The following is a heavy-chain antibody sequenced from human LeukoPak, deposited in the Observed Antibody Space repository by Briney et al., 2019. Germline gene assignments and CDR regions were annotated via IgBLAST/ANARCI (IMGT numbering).Heavy chain of an antibody. V-gene: IGHV1-46*01. CDR3: ARVLLWFGELLWTFDY. CDR2: INPSGGNT. J-gene: IGHJ4*02. D-gene: IGHD3-10*01. CDR1: GYIFTSYY. Sequence: GASVKVSCKASGYIFTSYYMHWVRQAPGQGLEWMGIINPSGGNTNYAQKLQGRVTMTTDTSTSTAYMELRSLRSDDTAVYYCARVLLWFGELLWTFDYWGQGTLVTVSS.